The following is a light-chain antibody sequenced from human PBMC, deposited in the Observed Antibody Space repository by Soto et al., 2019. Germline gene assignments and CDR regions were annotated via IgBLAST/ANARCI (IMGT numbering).Light chain of an antibody. Sequence: EIVLTQSPATLSLSPGERATLSCRASQSVSSNLAWYQQKPGQAPRLLIYDASNRATGIPARFSGSGSGTDFTLTISSLEPEDIAVYYCQRGDPFGQGTRLEIK. V-gene: IGKV3-11*01. CDR2: DAS. J-gene: IGKJ5*01. CDR1: QSVSSN. CDR3: QRGDP.